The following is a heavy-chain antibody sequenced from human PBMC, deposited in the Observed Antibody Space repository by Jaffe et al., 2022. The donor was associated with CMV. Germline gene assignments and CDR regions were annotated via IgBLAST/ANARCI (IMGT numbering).Heavy chain of an antibody. Sequence: QLQLQESGPGLVKPSETLSLTCTVSGGSISSSSYYWGWIRQPPGKGLEWIGSIYYSGSTYYNPSLKSRVTISVDTSKNQFSLKLSSVTAADTAVYYCARLGDYYGSGSRLFDYWGQGTLVTVSS. CDR1: GGSISSSSYY. J-gene: IGHJ4*02. V-gene: IGHV4-39*01. D-gene: IGHD3-10*01. CDR2: IYYSGST. CDR3: ARLGDYYGSGSRLFDY.